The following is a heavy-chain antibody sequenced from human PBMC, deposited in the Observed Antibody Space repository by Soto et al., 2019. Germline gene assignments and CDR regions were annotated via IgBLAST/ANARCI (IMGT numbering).Heavy chain of an antibody. V-gene: IGHV5-51*01. CDR3: ARHAGSGSRYWYFDL. CDR1: GYSFTSYW. J-gene: IGHJ2*01. D-gene: IGHD1-26*01. CDR2: MYPADSDI. Sequence: GESLKISCKGSGYSFTSYWIGWVRQMPGKGLEGMGIMYPADSDIRYSPSFQGQVIISADKSISTAYLQWSSLKASDTAMYFCARHAGSGSRYWYFDLWGRGTLVTVSP.